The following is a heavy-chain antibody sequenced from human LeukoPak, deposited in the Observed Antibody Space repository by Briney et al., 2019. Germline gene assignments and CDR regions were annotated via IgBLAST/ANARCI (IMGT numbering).Heavy chain of an antibody. CDR1: GVTVSRNY. CDR3: VRAALWFGEGPAFDS. V-gene: IGHV3-53*01. Sequence: GGSLKLSCAASGVTVSRNYMTWVRQAPGKGLKWVSIIYGGGTTDYADSVKGRFTISRDNSKNTLYLQMNNLRAEDTAIYYCVRAALWFGEGPAFDSWGQGTLVTVSS. CDR2: IYGGGTT. D-gene: IGHD3-10*01. J-gene: IGHJ4*02.